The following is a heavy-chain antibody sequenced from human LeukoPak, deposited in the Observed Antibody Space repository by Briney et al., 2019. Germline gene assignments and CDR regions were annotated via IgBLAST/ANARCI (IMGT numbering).Heavy chain of an antibody. V-gene: IGHV4-59*08. J-gene: IGHJ4*02. CDR2: IYYSGST. D-gene: IGHD3-10*01. CDR3: ARNYGSGGLIDY. CDR1: GGSISSYY. Sequence: PSETLSLTCTVSGGSISSYYWSWIRQPPGKGLEWIGYIYYSGSTNYNPSLKSRVTISVDTSKNQISLKLSSVTAADTAVYYCARNYGSGGLIDYWGQGTLVTVSS.